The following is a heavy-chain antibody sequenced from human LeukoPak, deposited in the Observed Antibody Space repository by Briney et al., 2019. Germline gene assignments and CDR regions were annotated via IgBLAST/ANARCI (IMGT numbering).Heavy chain of an antibody. CDR2: LNRNGDIT. CDR1: GYTFGDYG. V-gene: IGHV3-20*04. CDR3: ARKGLGGELGGFDS. J-gene: IGHJ4*02. Sequence: PGGSLRLSCAASGYTFGDYGMSWVRQVPGKGLEWVSGLNRNGDITGYADFVQGRFTISRDNAKSSLYLQMNSLRVEDTALYYCARKGLGGELGGFDSWGQGTLVTVSS. D-gene: IGHD1-26*01.